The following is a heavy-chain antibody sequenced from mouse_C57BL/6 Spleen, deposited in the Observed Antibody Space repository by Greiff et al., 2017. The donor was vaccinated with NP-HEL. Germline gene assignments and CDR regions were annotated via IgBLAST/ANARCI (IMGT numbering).Heavy chain of an antibody. CDR2: INYDGSST. V-gene: IGHV5-16*01. CDR3: ARDPYYYGSNWYFDV. D-gene: IGHD1-1*01. Sequence: EVKLVESEGGLVQPGSSMKLSCTASGFTFSDYYMAWVRQVPEKGLEWVANINYDGSSTYYLDSLKSRFIISRDNAKNILYLQMSSLKSEDTATYYCARDPYYYGSNWYFDVWGTGTTVTVSS. J-gene: IGHJ1*03. CDR1: GFTFSDYY.